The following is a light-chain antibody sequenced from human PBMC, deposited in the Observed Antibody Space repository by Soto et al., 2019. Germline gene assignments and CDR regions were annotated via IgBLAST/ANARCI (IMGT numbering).Light chain of an antibody. Sequence: DIVLTQSPGTLSSSPGERATLSCRATQSVSSNYLAWYQQKPGQAPRLLIYGTSSRATGIPDRFSGSGSGTDFTLTISRLEPEDFAVYYCQQFGSAWTFGQGTKVDIK. CDR3: QQFGSAWT. V-gene: IGKV3-20*01. CDR1: QSVSSNY. CDR2: GTS. J-gene: IGKJ1*01.